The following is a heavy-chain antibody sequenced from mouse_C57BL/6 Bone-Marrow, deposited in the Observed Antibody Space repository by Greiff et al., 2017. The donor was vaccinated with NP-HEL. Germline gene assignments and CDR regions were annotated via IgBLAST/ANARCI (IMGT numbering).Heavy chain of an antibody. CDR3: ARSAPIYYGNPFAY. CDR1: GYTFTDYN. V-gene: IGHV1-18*01. Sequence: EVQLQESGPELVKPGASVKIPCKASGYTFTDYNMDWVKQSHGKSLEWIGDINPNNGGTIYNQKFKGKATLTVDKSSSTAYMELRSLTSEDTAVYYCARSAPIYYGNPFAYWGQGTLVTVSA. D-gene: IGHD2-1*01. J-gene: IGHJ3*01. CDR2: INPNNGGT.